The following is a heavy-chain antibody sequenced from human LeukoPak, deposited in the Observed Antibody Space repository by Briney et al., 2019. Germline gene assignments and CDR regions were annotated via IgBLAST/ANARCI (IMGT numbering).Heavy chain of an antibody. Sequence: PGRSLRLSCAASGFTFSSYGMHWVRQVPGKGLEWVAVIWYDGSNKYYADSVKGRFTISRDNSKNTLYLQMNSLRAEDTAVYYCARDTRDYYYMDVWGKGTTVTVSS. J-gene: IGHJ6*03. V-gene: IGHV3-33*01. CDR3: ARDTRDYYYMDV. CDR2: IWYDGSNK. CDR1: GFTFSSYG.